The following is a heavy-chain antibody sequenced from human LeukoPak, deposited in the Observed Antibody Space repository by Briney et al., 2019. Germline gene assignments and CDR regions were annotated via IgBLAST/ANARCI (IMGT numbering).Heavy chain of an antibody. Sequence: ASVKVSCKASGYTFTSYAMNWVRQAPGQGLEWMGWINTNTGNPTYAQGFTGRFVFSLDISVSTAYLQISSLKAEDTAVYYCARSIAVAAPGHYWGQGTLVTVSS. D-gene: IGHD6-19*01. CDR3: ARSIAVAAPGHY. J-gene: IGHJ4*02. CDR1: GYTFTSYA. CDR2: INTNTGNP. V-gene: IGHV7-4-1*02.